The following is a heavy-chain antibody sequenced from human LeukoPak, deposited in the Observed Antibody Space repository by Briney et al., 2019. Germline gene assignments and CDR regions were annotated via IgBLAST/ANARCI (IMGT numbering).Heavy chain of an antibody. Sequence: GASVKVTCKASGGTFSGYAISWVRQAPGQGLEWMGRIIPILGIANYAQKFQGRVTITADKSTSTAYMELSSLRSEDTAVYYCARDVSAVSMVRGAHTTFDIWGQGTMVTVSS. CDR1: GGTFSGYA. CDR2: IIPILGIA. J-gene: IGHJ3*02. CDR3: ARDVSAVSMVRGAHTTFDI. D-gene: IGHD3-10*01. V-gene: IGHV1-69*04.